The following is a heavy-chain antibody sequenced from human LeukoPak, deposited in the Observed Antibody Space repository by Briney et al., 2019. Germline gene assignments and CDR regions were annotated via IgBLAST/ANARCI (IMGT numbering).Heavy chain of an antibody. D-gene: IGHD3-22*01. Sequence: SETLSLTCAVYGGSFSGYYWSWIRQPPGKGLEWIGEINHSGSTNYNPSLKSRVTISVDTSKNQFSLKLSSVTAADTAVYYCARIDYDSSGYAWFDPWGQGTLVTVSS. CDR2: INHSGST. CDR1: GGSFSGYY. V-gene: IGHV4-34*01. J-gene: IGHJ5*02. CDR3: ARIDYDSSGYAWFDP.